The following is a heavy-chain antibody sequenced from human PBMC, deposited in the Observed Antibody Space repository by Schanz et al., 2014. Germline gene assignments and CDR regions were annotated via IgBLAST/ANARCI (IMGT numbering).Heavy chain of an antibody. CDR2: IWYDENNK. J-gene: IGHJ4*02. V-gene: IGHV3-33*08. CDR1: GFTFTTHS. CDR3: ARANYRRKINFDY. D-gene: IGHD3-10*01. Sequence: QVQMVESGGGVVQPGRSLRLSCAASGFTFTTHSMTWVRQAPGKGLEWVAVIWYDENNKYYADSVKGRFTMSRDNSKNTLYLQMNSLRAEDTAVYYCARANYRRKINFDYWGRGTLVTVSS.